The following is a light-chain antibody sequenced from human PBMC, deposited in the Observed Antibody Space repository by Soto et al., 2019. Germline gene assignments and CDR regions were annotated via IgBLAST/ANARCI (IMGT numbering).Light chain of an antibody. CDR2: EAS. CDR3: QQYNNWPRAT. CDR1: QSVSSN. Sequence: EIVMTQSPATLSVSAGERATLSCRASQSVSSNLAWYQQKPGQAPRLLIFEASTGATGIPARFSGSGSGTEFSLTISSLQSEDSAIYYCQQYNNWPRATFGGGTKVEIK. V-gene: IGKV3D-15*01. J-gene: IGKJ4*01.